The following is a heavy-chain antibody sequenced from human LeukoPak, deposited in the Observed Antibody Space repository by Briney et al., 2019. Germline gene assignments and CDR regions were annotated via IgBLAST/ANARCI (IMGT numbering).Heavy chain of an antibody. CDR2: ISSSGSTI. Sequence: PGGSLRLSCAASGFTFSDYYMSWIRQAPGKGLEWVSYISSSGSTIYYADSVKGRFTISRDNAKNSLYLQMNSLRAEDTALYYCAKDAYSSGWLNYNFDYWGQGTLVTVSS. CDR3: AKDAYSSGWLNYNFDY. D-gene: IGHD6-19*01. CDR1: GFTFSDYY. J-gene: IGHJ4*02. V-gene: IGHV3-11*01.